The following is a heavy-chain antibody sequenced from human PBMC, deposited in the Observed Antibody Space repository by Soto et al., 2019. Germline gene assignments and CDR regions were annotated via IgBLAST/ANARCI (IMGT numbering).Heavy chain of an antibody. J-gene: IGHJ4*02. V-gene: IGHV1-3*01. CDR1: GYTFTRFA. CDR3: ARGPTGMIDY. Sequence: ASVKVSCKASGYTFTRFAMHWVRQAPGQRPEWMGWIDGNTKYSQKFQGRVTMTRDTSASTAYMELSSLTSEDTAVYYCARGPTGMIDYWGQGTLVTVSS. CDR2: IDGNT.